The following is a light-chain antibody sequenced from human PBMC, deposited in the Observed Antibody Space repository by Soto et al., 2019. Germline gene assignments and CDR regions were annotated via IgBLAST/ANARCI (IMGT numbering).Light chain of an antibody. CDR3: QQYGSSPPYT. V-gene: IGKV3-20*01. CDR1: QSVSSSY. CDR2: GAS. J-gene: IGKJ2*01. Sequence: EIVLTQSPGTLSLSPGERATLSCRASQSVSSSYLAWYQQKPRQAPRLPIYGASSRATGIPDKFSGSGSGTDFTLTSSRLEPEDFAVYYCQQYGSSPPYTFGQRAKLESK.